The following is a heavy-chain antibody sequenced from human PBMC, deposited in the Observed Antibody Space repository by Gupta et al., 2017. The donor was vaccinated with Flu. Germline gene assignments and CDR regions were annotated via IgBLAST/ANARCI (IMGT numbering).Heavy chain of an antibody. Sequence: EVHLVESGGHLVQPGGSLRLSCAASGFIFSDSHMNWVRQAPGKGLEWVAYIGSGGNVDYADSVKGRFTISRDNAKTSLYLEMNSLRDEDTALYYCVRDHDWAFTNWGQGTLVTVSS. CDR1: GFIFSDSH. CDR3: VRDHDWAFTN. D-gene: IGHD3-9*01. V-gene: IGHV3-48*02. CDR2: IGSGGNV. J-gene: IGHJ4*02.